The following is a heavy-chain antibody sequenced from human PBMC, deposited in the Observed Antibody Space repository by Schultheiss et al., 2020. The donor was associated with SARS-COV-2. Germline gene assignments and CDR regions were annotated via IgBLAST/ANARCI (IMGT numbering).Heavy chain of an antibody. CDR1: GFTFGTYN. V-gene: IGHV3-21*01. J-gene: IGHJ6*02. CDR2: IRSSGRDI. D-gene: IGHD2-2*01. Sequence: GGSLRLSCAASGFTFGTYNMHWVRQAPGKGLEFVASIRSSGRDIYYADSMQGRFTVSRDNANNSLYLQMHSLRVEDTAVYYCAREGGTADDPTTGRYGLDVWGQGTTVTVSS. CDR3: AREGGTADDPTTGRYGLDV.